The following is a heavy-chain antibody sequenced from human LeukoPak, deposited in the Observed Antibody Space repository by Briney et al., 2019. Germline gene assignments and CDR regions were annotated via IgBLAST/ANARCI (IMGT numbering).Heavy chain of an antibody. Sequence: GGSLRLSCAAPGFIFSRYWMTWVRQAPGKGLEWVANIDQSGNEKFYVDSVKGRFTISRDNSKNSLYLQLNSLRVEDTAVYYCARDQGAAGDFWGQGTLVTVSS. D-gene: IGHD6-13*01. J-gene: IGHJ4*02. V-gene: IGHV3-7*01. CDR2: IDQSGNEK. CDR1: GFIFSRYW. CDR3: ARDQGAAGDF.